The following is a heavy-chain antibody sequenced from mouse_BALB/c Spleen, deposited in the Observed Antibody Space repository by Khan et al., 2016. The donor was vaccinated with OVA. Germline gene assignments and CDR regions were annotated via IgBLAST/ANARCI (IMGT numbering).Heavy chain of an antibody. Sequence: QVQLQQSGAELVRPGASVTLSCKASGYTFTDYEMHWVKQTPVHGLEWIGAIDPETGGTAYNQKFKGKATLTADKSFSTAYMELRSLTSEDSAVYYCTRSYYGSSGFDYWGQGTTLTVSS. J-gene: IGHJ2*01. CDR3: TRSYYGSSGFDY. D-gene: IGHD1-1*01. CDR1: GYTFTDYE. V-gene: IGHV1-15*01. CDR2: IDPETGGT.